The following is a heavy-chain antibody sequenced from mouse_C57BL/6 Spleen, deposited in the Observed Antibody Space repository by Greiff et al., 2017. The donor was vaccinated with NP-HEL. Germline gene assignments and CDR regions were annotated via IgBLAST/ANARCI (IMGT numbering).Heavy chain of an antibody. CDR1: GYTFTSYT. V-gene: IGHV1-4*01. D-gene: IGHD2-10*01. Sequence: VKLVESGAELARPGASVKMSCKASGYTFTSYTMHWVKQRPGQGLEWIGYINPSSGYTKYNQKFKDKATLTADKSSSTAYMQLSSLTSEDSAVYYCASGGSYYGNYYAMDYWGQGTSVTVSS. CDR3: ASGGSYYGNYYAMDY. J-gene: IGHJ4*01. CDR2: INPSSGYT.